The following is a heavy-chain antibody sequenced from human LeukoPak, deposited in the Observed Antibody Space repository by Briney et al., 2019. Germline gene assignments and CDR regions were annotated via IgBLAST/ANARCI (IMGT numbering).Heavy chain of an antibody. CDR3: ARGLSKVRGVPRFDP. CDR2: ISSSGSTI. Sequence: GGSLRLSCAASGFTLSSYAMNWVRQAPGKGLEWVSYISSSGSTIYYADSVKGRFTISRDNAKNSLYLQMNSLRAEDTAVYHCARGLSKVRGVPRFDPWGQGTLVTVSS. CDR1: GFTLSSYA. V-gene: IGHV3-48*03. D-gene: IGHD3-10*01. J-gene: IGHJ5*02.